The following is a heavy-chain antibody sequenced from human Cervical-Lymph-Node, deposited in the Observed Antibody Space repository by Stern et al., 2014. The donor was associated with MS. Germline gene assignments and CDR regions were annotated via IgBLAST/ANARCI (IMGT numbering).Heavy chain of an antibody. CDR2: IYYSGST. CDR3: ARVGDIVVVPAAMQAFDI. D-gene: IGHD2-2*01. CDR1: GGSISSYY. V-gene: IGHV4-59*01. Sequence: QVQLVESGPGLVKPSETLSLTCTVSGGSISSYYWSWIRQPPGKGLEWIGYIYYSGSTNYNPSLKSRVTISVDTSKNQFSLKLSSVTAADTAVYYCARVGDIVVVPAAMQAFDIWGQGTMVTVSS. J-gene: IGHJ3*02.